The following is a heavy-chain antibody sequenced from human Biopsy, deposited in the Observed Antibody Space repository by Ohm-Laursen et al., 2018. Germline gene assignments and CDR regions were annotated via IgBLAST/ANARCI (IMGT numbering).Heavy chain of an antibody. CDR1: GYSLTELS. CDR3: AADINVWNVNY. V-gene: IGHV1-24*01. Sequence: AASVKVSCKVSGYSLTELSMHWVRQAPGQGLEWMGGFDPENGRIVYSQKFQGRVTMTEDTSTSTAYMEVWRLRSDDTAVYYCAADINVWNVNYWGQGTQVIVSS. J-gene: IGHJ4*02. CDR2: FDPENGRI. D-gene: IGHD1-1*01.